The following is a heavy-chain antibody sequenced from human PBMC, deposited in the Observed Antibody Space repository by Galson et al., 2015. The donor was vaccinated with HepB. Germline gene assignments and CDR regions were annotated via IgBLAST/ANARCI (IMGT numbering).Heavy chain of an antibody. CDR2: ISGSGGST. Sequence: SLRLSCAASGFTFSTYAMSWVRQAPGKGLKWVSTISGSGGSTYYADSVKGRFTISRDNSKNTLFLQMNSLRAEDTALYYCARASAPAGTDYWGQGTLVTVSS. V-gene: IGHV3-23*01. J-gene: IGHJ4*02. D-gene: IGHD6-13*01. CDR1: GFTFSTYA. CDR3: ARASAPAGTDY.